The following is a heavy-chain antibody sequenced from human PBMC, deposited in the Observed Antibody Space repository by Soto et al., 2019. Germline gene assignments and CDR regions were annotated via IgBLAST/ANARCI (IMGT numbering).Heavy chain of an antibody. J-gene: IGHJ6*02. V-gene: IGHV1-18*04. CDR2: ISAYNGNT. CDR1: GYTFTSYG. D-gene: IGHD2-15*01. Sequence: ASVKVSCKASGYTFTSYGISWVRQAPGQGLEWMGWISAYNGNTNYAQKLQGRVTMTTDTSTSTAYMELRSLRSDDTAVYYCARVITSMDIVVLVAANPYYYYYGMDVWGQGTTVTVSS. CDR3: ARVITSMDIVVLVAANPYYYYYGMDV.